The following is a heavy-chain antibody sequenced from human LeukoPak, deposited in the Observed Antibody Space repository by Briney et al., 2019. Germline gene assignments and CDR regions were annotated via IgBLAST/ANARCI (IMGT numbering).Heavy chain of an antibody. CDR1: GFIFSNYW. CDR3: VRMTYYFDP. J-gene: IGHJ4*02. Sequence: GGSLRLSCAPSGFIFSNYWMSWVRQAPGKGLEWVANIKQDGSEKYYVDSVKGRFTISRDNAKNSLYLQMNSLRAGDTALYYCVRMTYYFDPWGQGILVTVSS. V-gene: IGHV3-7*01. CDR2: IKQDGSEK.